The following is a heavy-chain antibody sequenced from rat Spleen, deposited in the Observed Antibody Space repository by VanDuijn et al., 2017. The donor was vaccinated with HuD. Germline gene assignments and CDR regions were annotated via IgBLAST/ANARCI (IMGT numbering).Heavy chain of an antibody. V-gene: IGHV5-20*01. D-gene: IGHD1-12*01. CDR1: GFTFSNYD. J-gene: IGHJ3*01. CDR3: ATEDYVLTGFAY. CDR2: ISYDVTST. Sequence: EVQLVESGGGLVQPGRSMKLSCAASGFTFSNYDMAWVRQAPTKGLEWVASISYDVTSTYYRDFVKGRFTISRDNAKSTLYLQMDSLRSEDTATYYCATEDYVLTGFAYWGQVTLVTVSS.